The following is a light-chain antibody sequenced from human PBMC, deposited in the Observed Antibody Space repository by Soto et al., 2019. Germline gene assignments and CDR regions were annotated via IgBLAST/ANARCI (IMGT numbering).Light chain of an antibody. CDR1: SGSVSTSYY. CDR2: NTN. V-gene: IGLV8-61*01. J-gene: IGLJ3*02. CDR3: VLYMGSGISV. Sequence: QTVVTQEPSFSVSPGRTVTLTCGLSSGSVSTSYYPSGYQQTPGQAPRTLIYNTNTRSSGVPDRFSGSILGNKAALTITGAHADDESDYYCVLYMGSGISVFGGGTKLTVL.